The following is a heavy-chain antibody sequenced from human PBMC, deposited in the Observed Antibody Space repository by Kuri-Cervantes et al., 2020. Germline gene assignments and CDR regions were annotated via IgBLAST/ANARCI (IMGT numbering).Heavy chain of an antibody. CDR2: IWYDGSNK. CDR3: AKDFATVITHYFDY. Sequence: GGSLRLSCAASGFTFSNFGMHWVRQAPGKGLEWVALIWYDGSNKYYADSVKGRFTISRDNSKNTLYLQMNSLRAEDTAVYYCAKDFATVITHYFDYWGQGTLVTVSS. D-gene: IGHD4-23*01. J-gene: IGHJ4*02. V-gene: IGHV3-30*02. CDR1: GFTFSNFG.